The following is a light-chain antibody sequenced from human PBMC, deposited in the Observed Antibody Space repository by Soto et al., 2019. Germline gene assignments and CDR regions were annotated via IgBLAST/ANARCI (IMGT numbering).Light chain of an antibody. J-gene: IGKJ4*01. V-gene: IGKV3-15*01. CDR2: GAS. Sequence: EIVMTQSPATLSVSPGERATLSCRASQSISSSLAWYQQKPGQAPRLLIYGASTRATDIPVRFTGGGSGTEFTLTISSLQSEDFAVYYCQQYNNWPLTFGGGTKVEIK. CDR3: QQYNNWPLT. CDR1: QSISSS.